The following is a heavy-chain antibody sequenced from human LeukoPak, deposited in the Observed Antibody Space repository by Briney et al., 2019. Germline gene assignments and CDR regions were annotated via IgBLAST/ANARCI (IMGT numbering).Heavy chain of an antibody. V-gene: IGHV1-69*05. Sequence: SVKVSCKASGGTFSSYAISWARQAPGQGLEWMGGIIPIFGTANYAQKFQGRVTITTDESTSTAYMELSSLRSEDTAVYYCASFLTYYYDSSGYSFDYWGQGTLVTVSS. CDR1: GGTFSSYA. CDR2: IIPIFGTA. CDR3: ASFLTYYYDSSGYSFDY. J-gene: IGHJ4*02. D-gene: IGHD3-22*01.